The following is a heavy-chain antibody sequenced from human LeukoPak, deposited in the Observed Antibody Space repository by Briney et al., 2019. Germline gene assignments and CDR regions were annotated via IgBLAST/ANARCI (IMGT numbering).Heavy chain of an antibody. CDR2: ISSSSSYI. CDR1: GFIVSSNY. D-gene: IGHD1-7*01. CDR3: ARGWNSDYFDY. J-gene: IGHJ4*02. V-gene: IGHV3-21*01. Sequence: GGSLRLSCALSGFIVSSNYMSWVRQAPGKGLEWVSSISSSSSYIYYADSVKGRFTISRDNAKNSLYLQMNSLRAEDTAMYYCARGWNSDYFDYWGQGTLVTVSS.